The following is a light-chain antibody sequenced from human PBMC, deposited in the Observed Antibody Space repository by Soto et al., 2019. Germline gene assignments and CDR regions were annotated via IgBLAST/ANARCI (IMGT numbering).Light chain of an antibody. CDR3: QQYGSSGT. Sequence: ETVMTQSPDTLSLSPGERATLSCRASQSVSDNLAWYQQRPGQGPRLLIYGASNRATGIPDRFSGSGSGTDFTLTISRLEPEDFAVYYCQQYGSSGTFGQGTKVDI. CDR2: GAS. V-gene: IGKV3-20*01. J-gene: IGKJ1*01. CDR1: QSVSDN.